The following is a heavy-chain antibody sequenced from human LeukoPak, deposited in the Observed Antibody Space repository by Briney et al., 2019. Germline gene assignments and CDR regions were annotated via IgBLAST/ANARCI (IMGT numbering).Heavy chain of an antibody. Sequence: SGGSLRLSCAASGLTFDAYAIHWVRQAPGRGLEWVSLISGDGGSTYYADSVKGRFTISRDNSKHSVYLQMNSLRTEDTALYYCAKDIYCIGGSCYSHFDYWGQGTLVTVSS. CDR2: ISGDGGST. J-gene: IGHJ4*02. V-gene: IGHV3-43*02. CDR1: GLTFDAYA. CDR3: AKDIYCIGGSCYSHFDY. D-gene: IGHD2-15*01.